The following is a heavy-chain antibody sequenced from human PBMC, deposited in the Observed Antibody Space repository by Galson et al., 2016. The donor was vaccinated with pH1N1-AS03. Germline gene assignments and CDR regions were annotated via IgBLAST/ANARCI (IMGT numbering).Heavy chain of an antibody. Sequence: SLRLSCAGSGFTFSDHHMDWVRQAPGKGLEWVSDIIKSGGSTNYADSVKGRFTISRDNSKNTLFLQMDSLRVEDTAVYYCAIDPRLLWDWGQGTLVTVS. D-gene: IGHD2-21*01. CDR1: GFTFSDHH. CDR2: IIKSGGST. CDR3: AIDPRLLWD. V-gene: IGHV3-23*01. J-gene: IGHJ4*02.